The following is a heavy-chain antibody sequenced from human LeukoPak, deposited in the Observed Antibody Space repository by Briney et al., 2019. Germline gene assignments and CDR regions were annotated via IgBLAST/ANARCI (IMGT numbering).Heavy chain of an antibody. Sequence: RGSLRLSCAASGFSVNNNYVNWVRQAPGKGLEWVSIIYGGGDTSYADSVKGRFTISRDNSKNTVYLQMNSLRAEDTAVYYCAKESGYYHYWGQGTQVTVSS. D-gene: IGHD3-3*01. CDR2: IYGGGDT. CDR3: AKESGYYHY. CDR1: GFSVNNNY. V-gene: IGHV3-53*01. J-gene: IGHJ4*02.